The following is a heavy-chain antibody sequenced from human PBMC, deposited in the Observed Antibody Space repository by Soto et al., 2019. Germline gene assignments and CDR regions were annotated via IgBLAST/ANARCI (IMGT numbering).Heavy chain of an antibody. CDR2: IYYSGST. Sequence: PSETLSLTCTVSGGSISSSSYYWGWIRQPPGKGLEWIGSIYYSGSTYYNPSLKSRVTISVDTSKNQFSLKLSSVTAADTAIYYCARDRHNNFFDPWGQGTLVTVSS. CDR3: ARDRHNNFFDP. CDR1: GGSISSSSYY. V-gene: IGHV4-39*02. D-gene: IGHD6-6*01. J-gene: IGHJ5*02.